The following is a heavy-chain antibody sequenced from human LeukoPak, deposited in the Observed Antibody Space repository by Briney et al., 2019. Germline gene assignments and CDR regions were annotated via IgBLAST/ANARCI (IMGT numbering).Heavy chain of an antibody. CDR2: INHSGST. D-gene: IGHD6-13*01. CDR1: GGSFSGYY. J-gene: IGHJ6*03. Sequence: PSETLSLTCAVYGGSFSGYYWSWIRQPPGKGLEWIGEINHSGSTNYNPSLKSRVTISVDTSKNQFSLKLSSVTAADTAVYYCARRPPPYSSSWFYYYYMDVWGKGTPVTVSS. V-gene: IGHV4-34*01. CDR3: ARRPPPYSSSWFYYYYMDV.